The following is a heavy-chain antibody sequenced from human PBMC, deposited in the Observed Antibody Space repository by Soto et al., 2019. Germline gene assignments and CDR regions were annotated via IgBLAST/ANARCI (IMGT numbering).Heavy chain of an antibody. Sequence: GGSLRLSCAASGFTFSSYSMNWVRQAPGKGLEWVSYISSSSSTIYYADSVKGRFTISRDNAKNSLYLQMNSLRDEDTAVYYCARAASSSWYVWFDPWGQGTLVTVSS. V-gene: IGHV3-48*02. D-gene: IGHD6-13*01. J-gene: IGHJ5*02. CDR3: ARAASSSWYVWFDP. CDR1: GFTFSSYS. CDR2: ISSSSSTI.